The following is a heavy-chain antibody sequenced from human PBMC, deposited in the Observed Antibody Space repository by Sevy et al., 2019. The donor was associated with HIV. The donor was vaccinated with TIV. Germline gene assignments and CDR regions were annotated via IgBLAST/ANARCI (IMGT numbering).Heavy chain of an antibody. D-gene: IGHD3-22*01. Sequence: GGSLRLSCVASGFTFSSHAMNWVRQVPGKGLEWVSSIGTNGDGRYYADSVKGRFTISRDNSKSTLYLQMNSLRAEDTAPYYCSKPIYFYDNSGYSGDYWGQGIRVTVSS. J-gene: IGHJ4*02. CDR1: GFTFSSHA. V-gene: IGHV3-23*01. CDR3: SKPIYFYDNSGYSGDY. CDR2: IGTNGDGR.